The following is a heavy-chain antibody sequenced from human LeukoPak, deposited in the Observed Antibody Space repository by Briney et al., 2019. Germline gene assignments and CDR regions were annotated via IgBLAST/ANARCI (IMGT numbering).Heavy chain of an antibody. V-gene: IGHV3-20*04. CDR3: AREAYCSSTSCYKGYYYYYMDV. Sequence: PGGSLRLSCAASGFTFDDYGMSWVRQAPGEGLEWVSGINWNGGSTGYADSVKGRFTISRDNAKNSLYLQMNSLRAEDTALYYCAREAYCSSTSCYKGYYYYYMDVWGKGTTVTVSS. J-gene: IGHJ6*03. D-gene: IGHD2-2*02. CDR2: INWNGGST. CDR1: GFTFDDYG.